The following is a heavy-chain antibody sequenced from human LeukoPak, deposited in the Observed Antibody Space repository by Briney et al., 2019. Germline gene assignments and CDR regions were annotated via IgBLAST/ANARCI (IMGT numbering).Heavy chain of an antibody. V-gene: IGHV3-9*01. CDR3: AINGGGDSGYGNFDY. CDR1: GFTFDDYA. D-gene: IGHD5-12*01. J-gene: IGHJ4*02. Sequence: GGSLRLSCAASGFTFDDYAMHWVRQVPGKGLEWVSGINWNSDSIGYADSVKGRFTTSRDNAKNSLYLQMDSLRAEDTAFYYCAINGGGDSGYGNFDYWGQGTLVTVSS. CDR2: INWNSDSI.